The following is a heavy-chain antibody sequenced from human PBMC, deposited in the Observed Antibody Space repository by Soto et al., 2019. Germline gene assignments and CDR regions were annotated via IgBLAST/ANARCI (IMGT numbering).Heavy chain of an antibody. D-gene: IGHD6-19*01. CDR2: ISGSGGST. V-gene: IGHV3-23*01. CDR3: AKDLSPRIAVAGLISYYYYGMDV. J-gene: IGHJ6*02. Sequence: PGGSLRLSCAASGFTFSSYAMSWVRQAPGKGLEWVSAISGSGGSTYYADSVKGRFTISRDNSKNTLYLQMNSLRAEDTAVYYCAKDLSPRIAVAGLISYYYYGMDVWGQGTTVTVSS. CDR1: GFTFSSYA.